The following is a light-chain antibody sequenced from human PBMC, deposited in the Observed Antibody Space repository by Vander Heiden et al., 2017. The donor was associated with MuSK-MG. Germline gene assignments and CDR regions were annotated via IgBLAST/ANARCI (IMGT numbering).Light chain of an antibody. Sequence: QAVLTQPSSLSVSPGASASLTCTLRSCLKVGTYNRSWYQQKPGMPARFLPRYNSDSDKQRGSGVPSRFSGSKAGSASAGILLISGLQSADVADYYCMIWHNSAWVFGGGTKLTVL. J-gene: IGLJ3*02. CDR3: MIWHNSAWV. CDR2: YNSDSDK. CDR1: SCLKVGTYN. V-gene: IGLV5-45*03.